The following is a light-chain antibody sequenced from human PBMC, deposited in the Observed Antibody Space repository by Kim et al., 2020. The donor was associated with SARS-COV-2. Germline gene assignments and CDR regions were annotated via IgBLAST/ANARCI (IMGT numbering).Light chain of an antibody. V-gene: IGLV2-8*01. CDR1: SSDVGGYKY. CDR3: SSYAGSDNVV. Sequence: GQSVTLSCTGTSSDVGGYKYVSGYQQHPGKAPKLMIYEVSKRPSGVPDRFSGSKSGNTASLTVSGLQADDEADYYCSSYAGSDNVVFGGGTKVTVL. CDR2: EVS. J-gene: IGLJ2*01.